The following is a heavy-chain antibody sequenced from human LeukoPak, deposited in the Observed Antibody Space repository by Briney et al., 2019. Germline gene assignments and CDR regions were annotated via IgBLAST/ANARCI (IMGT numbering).Heavy chain of an antibody. Sequence: RPGGSLRLSCAASGFTFDDYGMSWVRQAPGKGVEWVSGINWNGGSTGYADSVKGRFTISRDNAKNSLYLQMNSLRAEDTALYYCARVAGDIRYYYYMDVWGKGTTVTVSS. CDR2: INWNGGST. J-gene: IGHJ6*03. D-gene: IGHD2-15*01. CDR1: GFTFDDYG. V-gene: IGHV3-20*04. CDR3: ARVAGDIRYYYYMDV.